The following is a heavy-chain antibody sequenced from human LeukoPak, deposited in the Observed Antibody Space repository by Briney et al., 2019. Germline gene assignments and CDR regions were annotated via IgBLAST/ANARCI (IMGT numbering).Heavy chain of an antibody. CDR3: ARGGGSGSREFDY. Sequence: SETLSLTCTVSGGSISSGGYYWSWIRQHPGKGLEWIGYIYYSGSTYYNPSLKSRVTMSVDTSKNQFSLKLSSVTAADTAVYYCARGGGSGSREFDYWGQGTLVTVSS. J-gene: IGHJ4*02. CDR2: IYYSGST. CDR1: GGSISSGGYY. D-gene: IGHD1-26*01. V-gene: IGHV4-31*03.